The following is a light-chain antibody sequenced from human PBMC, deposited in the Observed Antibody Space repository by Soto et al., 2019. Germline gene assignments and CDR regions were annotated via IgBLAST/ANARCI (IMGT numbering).Light chain of an antibody. CDR1: QSVSTW. Sequence: DIQMTQSPSTLSASVGDRVTITCRARQSVSTWLAWYQQKPGKAPKLLIYDASSLESGVPSRFSGGGSGTEFTLTISSLQPDDFATYYCQHYNSYSPTFGQGTKVEIK. CDR2: DAS. V-gene: IGKV1-5*01. J-gene: IGKJ1*01. CDR3: QHYNSYSPT.